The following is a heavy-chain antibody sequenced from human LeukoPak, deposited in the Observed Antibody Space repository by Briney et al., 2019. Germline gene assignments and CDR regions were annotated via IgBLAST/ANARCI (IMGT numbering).Heavy chain of an antibody. D-gene: IGHD5-24*01. V-gene: IGHV3-7*04. Sequence: QTGGSLRLSCAASGFAFSDSWMTWIRQAPGKGLEWVAFIKGDGSAKKYVDSVKGRFTISRDNAKNSLFLQMNSLRAEDTAVYYCARVGYIDEGIDYWGQGTLVTVSS. J-gene: IGHJ4*02. CDR2: IKGDGSAK. CDR3: ARVGYIDEGIDY. CDR1: GFAFSDSW.